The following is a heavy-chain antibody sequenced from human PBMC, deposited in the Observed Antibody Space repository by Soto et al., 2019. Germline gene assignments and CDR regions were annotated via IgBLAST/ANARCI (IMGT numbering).Heavy chain of an antibody. J-gene: IGHJ6*02. CDR1: GFTFSSYG. D-gene: IGHD4-17*01. V-gene: IGHV3-30*18. Sequence: QVQLVESGGGVVQPGRSLRLSCAASGFTFSSYGMHWVRQAPGKGLEWVAVISYDGSNKYYADSVKGRFTISRDNSKNTLYLQMNSLRAEDTAVYYCAKDLDGDQYYYYYYGMDVWSQGTTVTVSS. CDR3: AKDLDGDQYYYYYYGMDV. CDR2: ISYDGSNK.